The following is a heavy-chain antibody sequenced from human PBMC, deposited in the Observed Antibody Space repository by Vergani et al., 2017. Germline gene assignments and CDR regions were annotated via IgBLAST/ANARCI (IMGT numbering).Heavy chain of an antibody. D-gene: IGHD5-24*01. CDR3: ARDVGYNFALDI. CDR1: GFTVSSNY. CDR2: IYSVGST. Sequence: EVQLVESGGGLVQPGGSLRLSCAASGFTVSSNYMSWVRQAPGKGLEWVSVIYSVGSTYYADSVKGRFTISRDNSKNTRYRQMNSLGAEDKAVYYCARDVGYNFALDIWGQGTMVTVSS. V-gene: IGHV3-66*01. J-gene: IGHJ3*02.